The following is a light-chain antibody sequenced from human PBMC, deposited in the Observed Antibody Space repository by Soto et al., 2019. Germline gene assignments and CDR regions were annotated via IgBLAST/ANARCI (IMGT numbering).Light chain of an antibody. J-gene: IGLJ2*01. V-gene: IGLV2-14*01. CDR1: SSDVGGYNY. CDR2: DVS. Sequence: QSARTQPASVSGSPGQSITISCTGTSSDVGGYNYVAWYQQHPGKAPKLMIYDVSNRPSGVSNRFSGSKSGNTASLTISGLQAEDEADYYCSSYTSSSLVVFGGGTKLTVL. CDR3: SSYTSSSLVV.